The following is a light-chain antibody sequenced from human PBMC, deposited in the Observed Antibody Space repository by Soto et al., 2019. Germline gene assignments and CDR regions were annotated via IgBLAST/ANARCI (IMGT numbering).Light chain of an antibody. CDR2: AVS. CDR3: QQSYSTPL. V-gene: IGKV1-39*01. Sequence: DIQMTQSPSSLSASVGDRVTITCRASQGIRDDLGWYQQKPGKAPTSRIYAVSSLQNGVPSRLSGTGSGTDFTLTISSMQPEDFATYYCQQSYSTPLFGQGTRLEIK. CDR1: QGIRDD. J-gene: IGKJ5*01.